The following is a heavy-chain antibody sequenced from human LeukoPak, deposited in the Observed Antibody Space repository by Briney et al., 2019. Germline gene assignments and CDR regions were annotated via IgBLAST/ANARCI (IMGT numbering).Heavy chain of an antibody. CDR3: AKAGFDGADV. CDR1: GGTFSSYA. CDR2: IIPIFGTA. Sequence: ASVKVSCKASGGTFSSYAISWVRQAPGQELEWMGGIIPIFGTANYAQKFQGRVTITADESTSTAYMELSSLRAEDTAVYYCAKAGFDGADVWGQGTTVTVSS. D-gene: IGHD3-9*01. J-gene: IGHJ6*02. V-gene: IGHV1-69*13.